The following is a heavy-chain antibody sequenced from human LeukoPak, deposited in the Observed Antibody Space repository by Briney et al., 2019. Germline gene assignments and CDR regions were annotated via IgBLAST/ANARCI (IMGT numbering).Heavy chain of an antibody. CDR1: GGSFSGYY. V-gene: IGHV4-34*01. CDR2: INHSGST. Sequence: PSETLSLTCAVYGGSFSGYYWSWIRQPPGKGLEWIGEINHSGSTNYNPSLKSRVTISVDTSKNQFSLKLSSVTAADTAVHYCARGRLGATTGFYYFDYWGQGTLVTVSS. D-gene: IGHD1-26*01. CDR3: ARGRLGATTGFYYFDY. J-gene: IGHJ4*02.